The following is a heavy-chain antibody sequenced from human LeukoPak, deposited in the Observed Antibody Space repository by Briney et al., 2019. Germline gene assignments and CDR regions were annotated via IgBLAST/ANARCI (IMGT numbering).Heavy chain of an antibody. CDR3: AKDRTGSRPYYFDY. V-gene: IGHV3-23*01. CDR1: GFTFSNYG. D-gene: IGHD2-2*01. CDR2: ISGSAVST. J-gene: IGHJ4*02. Sequence: TGGSLRLSCAASGFTFSNYGMTWVRQAPGKGLEWVSGISGSAVSTYYADSVRGRFTISRDNSKNTLYLQMNSLRAEDTAVYYCAKDRTGSRPYYFDYWGQGTLVTVSS.